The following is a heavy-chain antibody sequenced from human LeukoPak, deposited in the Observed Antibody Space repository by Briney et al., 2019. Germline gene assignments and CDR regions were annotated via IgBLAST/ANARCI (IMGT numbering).Heavy chain of an antibody. Sequence: GGSLRLSCAASGFTFDDYAMHWVRQAPGKGLEWVSLISWDGGGTYYADSVKGRFSISRDNSKNSLYLQMNSLRAEDTALYYCAKDMAAYYYASGNIDYWGQGTLVTVSS. CDR2: ISWDGGGT. D-gene: IGHD3-10*01. CDR3: AKDMAAYYYASGNIDY. J-gene: IGHJ4*02. V-gene: IGHV3-43D*03. CDR1: GFTFDDYA.